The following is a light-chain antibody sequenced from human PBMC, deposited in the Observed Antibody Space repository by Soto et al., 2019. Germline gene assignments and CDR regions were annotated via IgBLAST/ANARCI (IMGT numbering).Light chain of an antibody. CDR2: GTS. V-gene: IGKV3-20*01. CDR1: QSVSSRF. J-gene: IGKJ3*01. Sequence: EIVLTQSPGTLSLSPGERATLSCRASQSVSSRFLAWYQHKPGQGPRLLIYGTSSRATGIPDRFSGSASGTDFTLTISRLEPEDFALYFCQKYGDSFAFGPGTKVDIK. CDR3: QKYGDSFA.